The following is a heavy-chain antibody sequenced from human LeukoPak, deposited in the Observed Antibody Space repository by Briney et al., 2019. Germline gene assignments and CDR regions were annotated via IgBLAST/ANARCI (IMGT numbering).Heavy chain of an antibody. Sequence: GASVKVSCKASGYTFTGYYMHWVRQAPGQGLEWMGWINPNSGGTNYAQKFQGRVTMTRDTSISTAYMELSSLRSEDTAVYYCARRLRRGYSYGYGSDYWGQGTLVTVSS. D-gene: IGHD5-18*01. V-gene: IGHV1-2*02. CDR2: INPNSGGT. J-gene: IGHJ4*02. CDR3: ARRLRRGYSYGYGSDY. CDR1: GYTFTGYY.